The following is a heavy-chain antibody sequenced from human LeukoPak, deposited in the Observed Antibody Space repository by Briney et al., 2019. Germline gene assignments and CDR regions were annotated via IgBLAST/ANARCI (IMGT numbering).Heavy chain of an antibody. V-gene: IGHV1-2*02. CDR1: GYTFTVYY. CDR3: ARAPPVTGYYYYMDV. J-gene: IGHJ6*03. CDR2: INPNSGGT. D-gene: IGHD4-17*01. Sequence: ASVKVSCKASGYTFTVYYMHWVRQAPGQGLEGMGWINPNSGGTNYAQKFQCRVTMTRDTSISTAYMELSRLRSDDTAVYYCARAPPVTGYYYYMDVWGKGTTVTVSS.